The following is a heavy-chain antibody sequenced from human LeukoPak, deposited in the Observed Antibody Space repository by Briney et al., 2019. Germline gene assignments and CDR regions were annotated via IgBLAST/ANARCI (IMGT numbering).Heavy chain of an antibody. CDR2: MSYDGSNK. CDR3: AKESYCGGDCYLLDWYFDL. Sequence: GRSLRLSCAASGFTFSSYGMHWVRQAPGKGLEWVAVMSYDGSNKYYADSVKGRFTISRDNSKNTLYLQMNSLRAEDTAVYYCAKESYCGGDCYLLDWYFDLWGRGTLVTVSS. D-gene: IGHD2-21*02. CDR1: GFTFSSYG. J-gene: IGHJ2*01. V-gene: IGHV3-30*18.